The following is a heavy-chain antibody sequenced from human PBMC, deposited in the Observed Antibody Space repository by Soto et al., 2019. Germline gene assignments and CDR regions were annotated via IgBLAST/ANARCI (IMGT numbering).Heavy chain of an antibody. D-gene: IGHD3-10*01. CDR2: IYNSGST. CDR1: VVSVSSGSYY. CDR3: ARESDAGSYYFDY. Sequence: XETLSLTCTFSVVSVSSGSYYCSWIRQPPGKGLEWIGYIYNSGSTNYNPSLKSRVTISVDTSKNHFSLRMSSVTAADTAVYYCARESDAGSYYFDYWARETLVTVSP. J-gene: IGHJ4*02. V-gene: IGHV4-61*03.